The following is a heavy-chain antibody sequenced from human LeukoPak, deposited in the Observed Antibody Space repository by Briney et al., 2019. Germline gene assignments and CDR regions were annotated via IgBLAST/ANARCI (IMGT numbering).Heavy chain of an antibody. J-gene: IGHJ5*02. Sequence: ASVTVSFKASGYTFTGYYIHWVRQAPGLGLEWMGWINPNSGGTTYAQKFQGRITMTGDTSISTVYMELSRLRSDDTAVYYCARANILTGSAFDRWGQGTLVTVSS. D-gene: IGHD3-9*01. CDR3: ARANILTGSAFDR. V-gene: IGHV1-2*02. CDR1: GYTFTGYY. CDR2: INPNSGGT.